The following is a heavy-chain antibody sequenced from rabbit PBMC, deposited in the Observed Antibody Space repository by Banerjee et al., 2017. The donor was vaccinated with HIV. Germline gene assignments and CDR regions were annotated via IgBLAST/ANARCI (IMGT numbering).Heavy chain of an antibody. CDR2: IDAGSSGST. CDR1: GFSFGDRDV. J-gene: IGHJ4*01. CDR3: ARDLASVVGWNFNL. D-gene: IGHD3-1*01. Sequence: QQQLEESGGGLVKPEGSLTVTCKASGFSFGDRDVMCWVRQAPGKGLEWIACIDAGSSGSTYYASWAKGRFTVSKTASTTVTLQMTSLTAADTATYFCARDLASVVGWNFNLWGPGTLVTVS. V-gene: IGHV1S45*01.